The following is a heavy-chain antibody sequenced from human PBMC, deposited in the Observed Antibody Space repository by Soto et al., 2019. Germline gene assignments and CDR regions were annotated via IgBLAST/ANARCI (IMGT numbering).Heavy chain of an antibody. V-gene: IGHV4-59*01. CDR3: ARGGSTSKLLAL. CDR1: GGSIRSYY. D-gene: IGHD2-2*01. CDR2: MYYSGST. Sequence: QVQLQESSPGLVKPSETLSLTCTVSGGSIRSYYWSWIRQPPGKGLEWIGYMYYSGSTNYNPSLKSRATISVDTSKNQFSLKLSSVTAADTAMYYCARGGSTSKLLALWGRGTLVTVSS. J-gene: IGHJ4*02.